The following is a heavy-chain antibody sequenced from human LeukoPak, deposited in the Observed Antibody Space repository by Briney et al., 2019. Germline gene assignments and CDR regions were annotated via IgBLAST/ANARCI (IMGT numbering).Heavy chain of an antibody. V-gene: IGHV4-4*07. CDR3: GCGVAAAGWLYFDY. D-gene: IGHD6-13*01. CDR2: IYSSGTT. J-gene: IGHJ4*02. Sequence: SETLSLTCTVSGGSITSYYWSWLRQPAGKGLEWIGRIYSSGTTNYNPSLKSRVTMSIDTTQFSLKLSSVTAADTAVYFCGCGVAAAGWLYFDYWGQGSLVTVSS. CDR1: GGSITSYY.